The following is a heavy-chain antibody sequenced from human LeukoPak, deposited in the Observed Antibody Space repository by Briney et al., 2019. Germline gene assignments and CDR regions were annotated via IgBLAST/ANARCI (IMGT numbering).Heavy chain of an antibody. CDR2: IYYSGST. CDR3: ARSSGSYSSDY. V-gene: IGHV4-39*07. D-gene: IGHD1-26*01. J-gene: IGHJ4*02. Sequence: PSETLSLTCTVSGGSISSSNFYWGWIRQPPGKGLEWIGSIYYSGSTYYNPSLKSRVTISVDTSKNQFSLKLSSVTAADTAVYYCARSSGSYSSDYWGQGTLVTVSS. CDR1: GGSISSSNFY.